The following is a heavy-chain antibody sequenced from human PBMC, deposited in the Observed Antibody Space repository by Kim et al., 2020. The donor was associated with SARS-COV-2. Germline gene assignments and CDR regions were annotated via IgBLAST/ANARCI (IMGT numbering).Heavy chain of an antibody. V-gene: IGHV3-64*01. J-gene: IGHJ4*02. CDR3: VREGGDSFGPDY. D-gene: IGHD2-15*01. Sequence: TYYLNSVKGRFHTYSDNSKNTLYLKMGSLRDEDTALYYCVREGGDSFGPDYWGQGTLVTVSS. CDR2: T.